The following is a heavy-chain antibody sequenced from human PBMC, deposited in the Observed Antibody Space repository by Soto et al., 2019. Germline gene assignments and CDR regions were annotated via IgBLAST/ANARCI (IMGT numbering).Heavy chain of an antibody. V-gene: IGHV1-18*04. CDR1: GYTFISHG. J-gene: IGHJ6*02. CDR3: ASVSSSIVVVPDYGMDV. D-gene: IGHD2-15*01. Sequence: QVQLVQSGVEVKKPGASVTVSCKASGYTFISHGISWVRHAPGQGLEWMGWISGKNGNTNDAQKLQGRVTLTTGTSTSTAYMELRSLRSDDTAVSYCASVSSSIVVVPDYGMDVWGQGTTVTVSS. CDR2: ISGKNGNT.